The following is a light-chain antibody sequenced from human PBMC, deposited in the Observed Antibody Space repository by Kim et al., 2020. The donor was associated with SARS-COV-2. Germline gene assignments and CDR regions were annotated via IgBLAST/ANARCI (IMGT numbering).Light chain of an antibody. Sequence: PPGERATLSCRASESIRNNFIAWYQQKRGQAPMVLIYGASTRATGIPGRFSGSGSGTDFTLTVSRLEPEDSAVYYCHQYVYSPWTFGQGTKVDIK. CDR1: ESIRNNF. J-gene: IGKJ1*01. V-gene: IGKV3-20*01. CDR2: GAS. CDR3: HQYVYSPWT.